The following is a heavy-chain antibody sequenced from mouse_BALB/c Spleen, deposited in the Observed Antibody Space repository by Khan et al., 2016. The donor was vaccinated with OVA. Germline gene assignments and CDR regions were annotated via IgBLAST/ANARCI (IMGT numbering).Heavy chain of an antibody. J-gene: IGHJ2*01. Sequence: EVQLQESGPGLVKPSQSLSLTCTVTGYSITSDYAWNWIRQFPGNKLEWMGYISYSGRTSYNPSLKSRISITRDTSKNQFFLQLNSVTTEDTATXYCGRSVTITTVVATYFDYWGQGTTLTVSS. CDR3: GRSVTITTVVATYFDY. CDR2: ISYSGRT. V-gene: IGHV3-2*02. CDR1: GYSITSDYA. D-gene: IGHD1-1*01.